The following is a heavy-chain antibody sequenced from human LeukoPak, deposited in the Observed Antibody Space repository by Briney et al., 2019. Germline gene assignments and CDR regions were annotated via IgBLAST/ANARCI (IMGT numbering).Heavy chain of an antibody. CDR2: IIPIFGTA. J-gene: IGHJ4*02. Sequence: SVKVSCKASGGTFSSYAISWVRQAPGQGLEWMGRIIPIFGTANYAQKFQGRVTITTDESTSTAYMELSSLRSEDTAVYYCARESLNYDFWSGYYSPAAMDYWGQGTLVTVSS. CDR1: GGTFSSYA. D-gene: IGHD3-3*01. CDR3: ARESLNYDFWSGYYSPAAMDY. V-gene: IGHV1-69*05.